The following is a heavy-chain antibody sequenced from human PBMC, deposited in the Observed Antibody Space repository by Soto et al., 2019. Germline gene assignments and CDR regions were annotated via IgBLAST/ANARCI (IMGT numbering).Heavy chain of an antibody. Sequence: PSETLSLTCSVSRAFINSGGFYYSWIRQPPGKGLEWLGYIFHSGSTLYTPPLRGRLTLSADTSRNQLSLHLTSVTAADTAVYYCVRGGIAGHWFDPWGQGILVTVSS. J-gene: IGHJ5*02. CDR3: VRGGIAGHWFDP. CDR2: IFHSGST. V-gene: IGHV4-31*03. D-gene: IGHD2-15*01. CDR1: RAFINSGGFY.